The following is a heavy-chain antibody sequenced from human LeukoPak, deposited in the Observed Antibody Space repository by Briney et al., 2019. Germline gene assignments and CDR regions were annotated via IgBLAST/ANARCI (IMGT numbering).Heavy chain of an antibody. J-gene: IGHJ4*02. V-gene: IGHV1-69*05. D-gene: IGHD2-2*01. CDR3: AEYCSSTSCNDY. CDR2: IIPIFGTA. CDR1: GGTFSSYA. Sequence: GASVKVSCKASGGTFSSYAISWVRQAPGQGLEWVGGIIPIFGTANYAQKFQGRVTITTDESTSTAYMELSSLRSEDTAVYYCAEYCSSTSCNDYWGQGTLVTVSS.